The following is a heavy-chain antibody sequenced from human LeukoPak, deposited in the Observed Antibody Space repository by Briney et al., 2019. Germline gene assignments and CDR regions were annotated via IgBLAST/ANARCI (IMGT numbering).Heavy chain of an antibody. Sequence: PGGSLRLSCAASGFPFSSSGMHWVRQAPGKGLEWVTFIHADGNSKYYADSVEGRFTVSRDSPKNTLSLQMNSLRVEDTAVHYCARSLTAREYFQHWGQGTLVTVSS. D-gene: IGHD6-6*01. J-gene: IGHJ1*01. V-gene: IGHV3-30*02. CDR1: GFPFSSSG. CDR2: IHADGNSK. CDR3: ARSLTAREYFQH.